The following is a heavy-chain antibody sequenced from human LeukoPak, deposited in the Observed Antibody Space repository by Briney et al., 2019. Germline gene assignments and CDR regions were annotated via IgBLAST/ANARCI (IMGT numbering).Heavy chain of an antibody. V-gene: IGHV6-1*01. Sequence: SQTLSLTCAISGHSVSSNSDAWNWIRQSPSRGLEWLGSTYYRSKWYNDYGVAVKSRMTINTDTSKNQFSLQLKSVTLDDTAVYYCAREEDCYFVLWGRGTLVTVSS. CDR2: TYYRSKWYN. CDR1: GHSVSSNSDA. CDR3: AREEDCYFVL. J-gene: IGHJ2*01.